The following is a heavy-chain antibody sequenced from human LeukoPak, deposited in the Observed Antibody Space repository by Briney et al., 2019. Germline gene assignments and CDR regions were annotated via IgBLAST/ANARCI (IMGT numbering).Heavy chain of an antibody. J-gene: IGHJ4*02. CDR2: ISYSVTT. CDR1: GGSISSSNYY. Sequence: KPSETLSLTCTVSGGSISSSNYYWAWIRQPPGKGLEWIASISYSVTTYYNPSLKSRVTISVDTSKNQFSLKLSSATAADTAVYYCARHLRGATIYYDNWGQGTLVTVSS. CDR3: ARHLRGATIYYDN. V-gene: IGHV4-39*01. D-gene: IGHD1-26*01.